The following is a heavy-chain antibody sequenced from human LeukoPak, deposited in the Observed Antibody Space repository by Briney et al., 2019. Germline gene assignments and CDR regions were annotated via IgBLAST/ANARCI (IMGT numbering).Heavy chain of an antibody. D-gene: IGHD5-12*01. CDR3: ARHSVVDMTYFHGYPRDFDP. CDR2: ISYSGRI. J-gene: IGHJ5*02. V-gene: IGHV4-39*01. CDR1: GGSISSSNYY. Sequence: SETLSLTCTVSGGSISSSNYYWAWIRQPPGEGLEWIGTISYSGRIYYNPSLKSRVTISVDTSKSQLSLNLKSVAAADMAVYYCARHSVVDMTYFHGYPRDFDPWGHGTLVTVSS.